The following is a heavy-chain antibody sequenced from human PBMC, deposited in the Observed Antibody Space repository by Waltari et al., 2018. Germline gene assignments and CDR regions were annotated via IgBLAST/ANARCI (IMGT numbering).Heavy chain of an antibody. Sequence: EVELVESGGGLVQPGGSLRLSCAAPGLTLSSYDLNWVRQAPGKGREWISYISPNGDTVYYADSVRGRFTISRDNAKKSLFLQMNSLRAEDTAVYYCVGWVTYTSDWHGSLVPWGQGTLVTVSS. J-gene: IGHJ5*02. CDR2: ISPNGDTV. CDR1: GLTLSSYD. V-gene: IGHV3-48*03. CDR3: VGWVTYTSDWHGSLVP. D-gene: IGHD6-19*01.